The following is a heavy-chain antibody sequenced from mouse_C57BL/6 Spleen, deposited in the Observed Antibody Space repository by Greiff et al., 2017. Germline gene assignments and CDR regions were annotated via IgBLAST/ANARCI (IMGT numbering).Heavy chain of an antibody. Sequence: VQLQQSGTVLARPGASVKMSCKTSGYTFTSYWMHWVKQRPGQGLEWIGAIYPGNSDTSYNQKFKGKAKLTAVTSASTAYMELSSLTNEDSAVYYCTRRGGSGYVYYAMDYWGQGTSVTVSS. CDR1: GYTFTSYW. J-gene: IGHJ4*01. CDR3: TRRGGSGYVYYAMDY. V-gene: IGHV1-5*01. CDR2: IYPGNSDT. D-gene: IGHD1-1*01.